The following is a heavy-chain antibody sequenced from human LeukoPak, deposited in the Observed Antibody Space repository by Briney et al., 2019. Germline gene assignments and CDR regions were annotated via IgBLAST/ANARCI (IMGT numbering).Heavy chain of an antibody. Sequence: ASETLSLTCAVYGGSFSGYYWSWIRQPPGKGLEWIGEINHSGSTNYNPSLKSRVTISVDTSKNQFSLKLSSVTAADTAVYYCARGREYPAPYYFDYWGQGTLVTVSS. J-gene: IGHJ4*02. CDR1: GGSFSGYY. D-gene: IGHD6-6*01. CDR2: INHSGST. V-gene: IGHV4-34*01. CDR3: ARGREYPAPYYFDY.